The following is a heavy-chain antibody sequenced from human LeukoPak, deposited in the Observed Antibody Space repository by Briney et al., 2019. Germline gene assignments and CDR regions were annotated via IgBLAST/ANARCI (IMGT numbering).Heavy chain of an antibody. Sequence: TPSESLSLICAVYGGSFSGYYWSWVRQPPGKGLEWIGEINHSGSTNYNPSFKSRVTISVDTSKNQFSLKLSSVTAEDRAVYYCTVGLRTRIATAGTDWFDPWGQGTLVTVSS. V-gene: IGHV4-34*01. D-gene: IGHD6-13*01. J-gene: IGHJ5*02. CDR1: GGSFSGYY. CDR3: TVGLRTRIATAGTDWFDP. CDR2: INHSGST.